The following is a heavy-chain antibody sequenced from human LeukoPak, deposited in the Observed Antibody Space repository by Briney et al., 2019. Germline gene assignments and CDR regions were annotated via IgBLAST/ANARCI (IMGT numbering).Heavy chain of an antibody. J-gene: IGHJ4*02. D-gene: IGHD3-16*01. CDR3: ARDRSGGSLDY. CDR1: GFTFSKQW. Sequence: GGSLRLSCAASGFTFSKQWMTSVRQATGRGLGYVAKIKEDGSQRNYVASVKGRFTSSRDNARNTLYLQMNSLRAEDTAVYYRARDRSGGSLDYWGQGTLVTVSS. V-gene: IGHV3-7*01. CDR2: IKEDGSQR.